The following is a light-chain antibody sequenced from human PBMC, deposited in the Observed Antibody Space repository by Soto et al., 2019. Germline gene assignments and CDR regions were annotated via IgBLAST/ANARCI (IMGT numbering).Light chain of an antibody. CDR1: SSDVGGYDY. CDR3: NSYTSSITRV. J-gene: IGLJ2*01. V-gene: IGLV2-14*01. Sequence: QSVLTQPASVSGSPGQSITISCTGTSSDVGGYDYVSWYQQHPGKAPKLMIYDVSNRPSGISNRFSGSKSGNTASLTISGLQAEDEADYYCNSYTSSITRVFGGGTKVTVL. CDR2: DVS.